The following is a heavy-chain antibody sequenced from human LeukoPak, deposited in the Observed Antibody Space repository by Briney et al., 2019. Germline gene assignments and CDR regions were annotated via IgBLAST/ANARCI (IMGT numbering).Heavy chain of an antibody. CDR3: AKYPRMAYFDH. CDR2: MSGSGDRT. D-gene: IGHD5-24*01. Sequence: GGSLRLSCAASGFTFRNYTMSWVRQAPGKGLEWVSAMSGSGDRTYYADSVKGRFTLYRETSKNTQYLQMNSLRAEDTAVDYCAKYPRMAYFDHWGQGTLVTVSS. V-gene: IGHV3-23*01. J-gene: IGHJ4*02. CDR1: GFTFRNYT.